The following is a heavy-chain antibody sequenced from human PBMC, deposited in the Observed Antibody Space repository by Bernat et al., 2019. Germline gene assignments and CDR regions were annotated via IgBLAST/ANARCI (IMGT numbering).Heavy chain of an antibody. V-gene: IGHV1-8*01. J-gene: IGHJ6*02. D-gene: IGHD6-13*01. Sequence: VQLVQSGAEVKKPGASVKVSCKASGYTFTSYDINWVRQATGQGLEWMGWMNPNSGNTGYAQKFQGRVTMTRNTSISTAYMELSSLRSEDTAVYYCARGPISSSWYARYGMDVWGQGTTVTVSS. CDR1: GYTFTSYD. CDR2: MNPNSGNT. CDR3: ARGPISSSWYARYGMDV.